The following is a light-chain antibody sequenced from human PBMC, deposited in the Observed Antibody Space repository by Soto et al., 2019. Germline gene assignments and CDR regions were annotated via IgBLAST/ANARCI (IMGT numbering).Light chain of an antibody. V-gene: IGKV3-20*01. CDR1: QSVSSSY. CDR2: GAS. Sequence: EIVLTQSPGTLSLSPGERATLSCRASQSVSSSYLAWYQLKPGQAPRLLIYGASSRATGIPDRFSGSGSGTDFTLTISRLEPEDFAVYYCQQYGSSRSTFGQGTKLEIK. J-gene: IGKJ2*01. CDR3: QQYGSSRST.